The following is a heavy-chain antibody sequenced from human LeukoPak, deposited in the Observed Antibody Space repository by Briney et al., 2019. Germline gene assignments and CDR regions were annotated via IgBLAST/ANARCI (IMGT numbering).Heavy chain of an antibody. CDR3: ARVDVRAAAGPLGN. J-gene: IGHJ4*02. D-gene: IGHD6-13*01. V-gene: IGHV1-2*02. Sequence: ASVTVSCKTSGYTFSGYYIHWVRQAPGQGLEWMGWINPNNGGTNYAQKFQGRVTMTRDTSISTAYMELSRLRSDDTAVYYCARVDVRAAAGPLGNWGQGTLVTVSS. CDR2: INPNNGGT. CDR1: GYTFSGYY.